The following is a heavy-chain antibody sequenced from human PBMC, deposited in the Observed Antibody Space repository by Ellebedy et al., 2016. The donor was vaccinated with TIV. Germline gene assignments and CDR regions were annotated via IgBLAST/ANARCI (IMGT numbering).Heavy chain of an antibody. J-gene: IGHJ4*02. CDR1: GYTFTSYY. V-gene: IGHV1-46*01. CDR2: INPSGGST. CDR3: ARDPDGYNSFDY. Sequence: ASVKVSCXASGYTFTSYYMHWVRQAPGQGLEWMGIINPSGGSTSYAQKFQGRVTITADKSTSTAYMELSSLRSEDTAVYYCARDPDGYNSFDYWGQGTLVTVSS. D-gene: IGHD5-24*01.